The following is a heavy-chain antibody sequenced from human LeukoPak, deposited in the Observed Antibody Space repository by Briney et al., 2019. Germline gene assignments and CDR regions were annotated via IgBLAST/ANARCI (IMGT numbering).Heavy chain of an antibody. V-gene: IGHV1-69*13. Sequence: SVKVSCKASGGTFSSYAISWVRQAPGQGLEWMGGIIPIFGTANYAQKFQGRVTITADESTSTAYMELSSLRSEDTAVYYCARDNKPGYSGYEPTNWFDPWGQGTLVTVSS. CDR2: IIPIFGTA. D-gene: IGHD5-12*01. CDR1: GGTFSSYA. CDR3: ARDNKPGYSGYEPTNWFDP. J-gene: IGHJ5*02.